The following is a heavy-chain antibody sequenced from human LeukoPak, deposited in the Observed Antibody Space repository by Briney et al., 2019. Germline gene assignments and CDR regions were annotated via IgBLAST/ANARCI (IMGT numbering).Heavy chain of an antibody. V-gene: IGHV3-23*01. CDR2: ISGSGGST. CDR3: AKDKQWLHFDY. Sequence: GGSLRLSCSASGFTFSSYAMSWVRQAPGKGLEWVSAISGSGGSTHYADSVKGRFTISRDNSKNTLYLQMNSLRAEDTAVYYCAKDKQWLHFDYWGQGTLVTVSS. CDR1: GFTFSSYA. D-gene: IGHD6-19*01. J-gene: IGHJ4*02.